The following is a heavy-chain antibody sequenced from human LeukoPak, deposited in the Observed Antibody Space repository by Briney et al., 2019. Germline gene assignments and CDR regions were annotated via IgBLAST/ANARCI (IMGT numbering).Heavy chain of an antibody. CDR1: GFTFDDYA. V-gene: IGHV3-9*01. D-gene: IGHD3-10*02. CDR3: AELGITMIGGV. Sequence: GGSLRLSCAASGFTFDDYAMHWVRQAPGKGLEWVSGISWNSGSIGYADSVKGRFTISRDNAKNSLYLQMNSLRAEDTAVYYCAELGITMIGGVWGKGTTVAISS. CDR2: ISWNSGSI. J-gene: IGHJ6*04.